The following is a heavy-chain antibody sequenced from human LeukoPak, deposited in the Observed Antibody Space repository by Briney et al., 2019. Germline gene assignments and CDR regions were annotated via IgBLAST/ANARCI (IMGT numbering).Heavy chain of an antibody. D-gene: IGHD4-11*01. V-gene: IGHV4-59*01. CDR1: GGSINTYY. Sequence: SEILSLTCTVPGGSINTYYWSWMRQPPGKGLEWIGYISYSGSTNYNPSLKSRVTISVDTSKNQFSLNLSSVTAADTAVYYCARGALAVTGFDCWGQGTLVTVSS. CDR2: ISYSGST. CDR3: ARGALAVTGFDC. J-gene: IGHJ4*02.